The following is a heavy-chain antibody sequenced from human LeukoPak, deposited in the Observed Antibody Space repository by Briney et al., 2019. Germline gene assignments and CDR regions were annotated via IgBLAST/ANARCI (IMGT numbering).Heavy chain of an antibody. CDR2: IYSDNRT. J-gene: IGHJ5*02. CDR3: ARDVGADWFDP. CDR1: GFTFSSYA. D-gene: IGHD4/OR15-4a*01. V-gene: IGHV3-53*04. Sequence: GGSLRLSCAASGFTFSSYAMSWVRQAPGKGLEWVSIIYSDNRTDYADSVKGRFTISRHNSRNTVYLQMNSLRTEDTAMYYCARDVGADWFDPWGQGTLVTVSS.